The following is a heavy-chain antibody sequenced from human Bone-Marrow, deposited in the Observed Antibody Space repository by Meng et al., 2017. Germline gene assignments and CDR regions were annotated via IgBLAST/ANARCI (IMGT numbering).Heavy chain of an antibody. J-gene: IGHJ4*02. CDR3: ATGAAAADH. Sequence: GESLKISCAASGFTFSNAWMSWVRQAPGKGLEWVGRIKSKTDGGTIDYAAPVKGRFTISRDDSKNTLYLQMDSLITEDTAVYFCATGAAAADHWGQGTLVTVSS. CDR2: IKSKTDGGTI. CDR1: GFTFSNAW. V-gene: IGHV3-15*01. D-gene: IGHD6-13*01.